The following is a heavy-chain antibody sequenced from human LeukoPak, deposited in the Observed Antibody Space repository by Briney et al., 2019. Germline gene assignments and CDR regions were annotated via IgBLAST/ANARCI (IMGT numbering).Heavy chain of an antibody. CDR2: ISSSSSYI. CDR1: GFTFSSYS. Sequence: GGSLRLSCAASGFTFSSYSMNWVRQAPGKGLEWVSSISSSSSYIYYADSVKGRFTISRDSAKNSLYLQMNSLRAEDTAVYYCARASGSGYYDYWAREPWSPSPQ. CDR3: ARASGSGYYDY. D-gene: IGHD3-3*01. J-gene: IGHJ4*02. V-gene: IGHV3-21*01.